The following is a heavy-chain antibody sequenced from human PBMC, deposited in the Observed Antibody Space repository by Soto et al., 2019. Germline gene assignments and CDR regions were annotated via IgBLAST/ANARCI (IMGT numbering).Heavy chain of an antibody. CDR1: GFTFSSYG. CDR2: ISYDGSNK. CDR3: LRSLAAAGNNWFDP. V-gene: IGHV3-30*03. D-gene: IGHD6-13*01. J-gene: IGHJ5*02. Sequence: QVQLVESGGGVVQPGRSLRLSCAASGFTFSSYGMHWVRQAPGKGLEWVAVISYDGSNKYYADSVKGRFTISRDNSKNTLYLQMNSLRAEDTAVYYCLRSLAAAGNNWFDPWGQGTLVTVSS.